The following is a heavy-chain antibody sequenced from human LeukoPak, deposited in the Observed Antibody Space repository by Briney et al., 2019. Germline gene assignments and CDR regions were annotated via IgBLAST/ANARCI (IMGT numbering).Heavy chain of an antibody. Sequence: GGSLRLSCVASGYTFSSYSINWVRQAPGKGLEWVSSISVRSNYIYYADSVRGRFSISRDDAGDSLYLQMNSLRAEDTAVYYCVRLRRNSDTSGFYYYYDFWGQGTLVTVSS. D-gene: IGHD3-22*01. V-gene: IGHV3-21*01. CDR1: GYTFSSYS. J-gene: IGHJ4*02. CDR2: ISVRSNYI. CDR3: VRLRRNSDTSGFYYYYDF.